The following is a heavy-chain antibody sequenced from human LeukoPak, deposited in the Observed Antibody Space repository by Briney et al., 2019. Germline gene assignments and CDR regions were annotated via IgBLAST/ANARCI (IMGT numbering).Heavy chain of an antibody. CDR1: GFTFDDYG. J-gene: IGHJ4*02. CDR3: SKDGSYFNFDY. D-gene: IGHD1-26*01. V-gene: IGHV3-20*04. Sequence: PGGSLRLSCAASGFTFDDYGMSWVRQAPGKGLEWVSGINWNGGSTGYADSVKGRFTISRDNSKNMLFLQMNSLRADDTAIYYCSKDGSYFNFDYWGQGSLVTVSS. CDR2: INWNGGST.